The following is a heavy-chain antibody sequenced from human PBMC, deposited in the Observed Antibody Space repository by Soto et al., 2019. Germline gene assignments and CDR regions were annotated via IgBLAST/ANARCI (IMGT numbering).Heavy chain of an antibody. Sequence: QVQLQESGPGLVQPSQTLSLTCTVSGDSISSGAYYWSWIRQPPVKGLEWIGYIYHSGASYYNPSHESRVTMSVDTYKNEYALRLRAVTDAYTAVYYCDRDGGYGTVDCWGKGTEVNV. CDR3: DRDGGYGTVDC. V-gene: IGHV4-30-4*01. CDR2: IYHSGAS. D-gene: IGHD5-18*01. CDR1: GDSISSGAYY. J-gene: IGHJ4*02.